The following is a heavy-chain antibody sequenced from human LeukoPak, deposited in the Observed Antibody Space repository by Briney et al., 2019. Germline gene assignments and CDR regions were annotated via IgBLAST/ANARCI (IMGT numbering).Heavy chain of an antibody. Sequence: GGSLRLSCAASGFTFSSYSMNWVRQAPGKGLEWVSSISSSSSYIYYADSVKGRFTISRDNAKNSLYLQMNSLRAEDTAVYYCARDTFARRTARYSSGSYYYYGMDVWGQGTTVTVSS. D-gene: IGHD6-19*01. CDR3: ARDTFARRTARYSSGSYYYYGMDV. V-gene: IGHV3-21*01. CDR1: GFTFSSYS. CDR2: ISSSSSYI. J-gene: IGHJ6*02.